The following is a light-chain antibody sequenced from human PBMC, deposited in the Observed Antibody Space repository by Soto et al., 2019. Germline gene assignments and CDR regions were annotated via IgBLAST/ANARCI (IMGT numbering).Light chain of an antibody. Sequence: QSALTQPASVSGSPGQSITISCTGTRSDVGGYNLVSWYQQFPGKAPKLMIYEVRNRPSGISNRFSGSKSGNTASLTISGLQAEDEADYYCSSYTSSGTLEVFGTGTKLTVL. CDR3: SSYTSSGTLEV. J-gene: IGLJ1*01. CDR2: EVR. CDR1: RSDVGGYNL. V-gene: IGLV2-14*01.